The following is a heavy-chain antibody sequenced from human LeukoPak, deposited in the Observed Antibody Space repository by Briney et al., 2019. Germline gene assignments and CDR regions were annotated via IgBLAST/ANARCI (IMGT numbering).Heavy chain of an antibody. Sequence: ASVKVSCEASGYTFTGYYMHWVRQAPGQGLEWMGWINPNSGGTNYAQKFQGRVTMTRDTSISTAYMELSRLRSDDTAVYYCARERTSFPHYYYYGMDVWGQGTTVTVSS. CDR3: ARERTSFPHYYYYGMDV. D-gene: IGHD2-2*01. CDR1: GYTFTGYY. J-gene: IGHJ6*02. V-gene: IGHV1-2*02. CDR2: INPNSGGT.